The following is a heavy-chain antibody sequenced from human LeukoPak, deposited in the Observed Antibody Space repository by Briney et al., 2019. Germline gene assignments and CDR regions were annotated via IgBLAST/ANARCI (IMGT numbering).Heavy chain of an antibody. J-gene: IGHJ4*02. CDR3: ARGKPDAYNSDYFDY. CDR1: GGSISTSSYY. V-gene: IGHV4-39*07. Sequence: SETLSLTCTVSGGSISTSSYYWGWVRQPPGKGLEWIGNIFYSGSTYYSPSLKSRVTISVDTSKNQFSLNLSSVTAADTAVYYCARGKPDAYNSDYFDYWGQGTLVTVSS. D-gene: IGHD5-24*01. CDR2: IFYSGST.